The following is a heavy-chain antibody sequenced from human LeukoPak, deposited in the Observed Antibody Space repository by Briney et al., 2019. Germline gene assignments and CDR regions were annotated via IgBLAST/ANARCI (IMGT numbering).Heavy chain of an antibody. CDR2: IYPGDSDT. D-gene: IGHD3-22*01. Sequence: GESLKISCKGSGYNFPTYWIGWVRQMPGKGLEWMGIIYPGDSDTKYSPSFQGQVIISVDESISTAYLQWSSLRASGTAMYYCVRTYDRSGHYYPDYWGQGTLVTVSS. V-gene: IGHV5-51*01. CDR3: VRTYDRSGHYYPDY. J-gene: IGHJ4*02. CDR1: GYNFPTYW.